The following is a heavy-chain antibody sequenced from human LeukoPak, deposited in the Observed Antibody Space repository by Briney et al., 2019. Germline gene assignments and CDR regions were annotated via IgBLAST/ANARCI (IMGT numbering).Heavy chain of an antibody. CDR3: ARIMEYYDFTPRGFDI. Sequence: GASVKVSCKASGYTFTGYYIHWVRQAPGQGLEWMGWINPNGGGTNYAQKFQDRVTMNRDTSITTAYMELSRLTSDDTAIYYCARIMEYYDFTPRGFDIWGQGTMVAVSS. V-gene: IGHV1-2*02. J-gene: IGHJ3*02. D-gene: IGHD3/OR15-3a*01. CDR2: INPNGGGT. CDR1: GYTFTGYY.